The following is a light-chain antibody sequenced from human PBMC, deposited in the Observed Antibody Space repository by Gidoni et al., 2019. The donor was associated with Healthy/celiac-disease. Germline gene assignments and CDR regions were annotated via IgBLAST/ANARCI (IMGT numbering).Light chain of an antibody. CDR1: SSDVGGYNY. Sequence: QSALTQPASVSGSPGQSITIPCTGTSSDVGGYNYVSWYQQHPGKAPKLMIYDVSNRPSRVSNRFSGSKSGNTASLTISGLQAEDEADYYCSSYTSSSTLQVFGTGTKVTVL. V-gene: IGLV2-14*03. CDR2: DVS. J-gene: IGLJ1*01. CDR3: SSYTSSSTLQV.